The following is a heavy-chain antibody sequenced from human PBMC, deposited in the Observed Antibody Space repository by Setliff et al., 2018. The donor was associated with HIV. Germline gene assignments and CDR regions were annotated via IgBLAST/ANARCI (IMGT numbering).Heavy chain of an antibody. V-gene: IGHV4-59*08. CDR3: ARPANTYSYGSAGGWFDP. J-gene: IGHJ5*02. CDR2: MHFSGTG. D-gene: IGHD3-10*01. CDR1: GGSFGTYD. Sequence: SETLSLTCTVSGGSFGTYDWGWIRQYPGRGLEWIGYMHFSGTGNWNPSLKSRVIISVDTSQNQFSLKLNSVTAADTAVYFCARPANTYSYGSAGGWFDPWGQGILVTVSS.